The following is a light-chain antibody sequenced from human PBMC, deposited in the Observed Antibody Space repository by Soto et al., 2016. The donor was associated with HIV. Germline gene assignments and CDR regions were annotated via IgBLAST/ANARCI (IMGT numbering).Light chain of an antibody. V-gene: IGLV3-1*01. CDR1: QLGSKY. CDR2: HND. CDR3: QAWDSTTAV. J-gene: IGLJ2*01. Sequence: SFELTQPPSVSVSPGQTASITCSSDQLGSKYVWWYQRPGHSPMLVISHNDKRPSGISERFSGSNSGNTGTLTISGTQAMDEADYYCQAWDSTTAVFGGGTKLTVL.